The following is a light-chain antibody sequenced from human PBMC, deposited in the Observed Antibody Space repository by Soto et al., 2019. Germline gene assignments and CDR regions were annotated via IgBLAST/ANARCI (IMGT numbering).Light chain of an antibody. CDR3: QQYGSSPLVT. V-gene: IGKV3-20*01. CDR1: QSVSSSY. CDR2: GAS. Sequence: EIVLTQSPGTLSLSPGERATLSCRASQSVSSSYLAWYQQKPGQAPRLLIYGASSRATGIPARFSGSGSGTDFTLTISRLQTQDFAVYYCQQYGSSPLVTFGQGTRLEIK. J-gene: IGKJ5*01.